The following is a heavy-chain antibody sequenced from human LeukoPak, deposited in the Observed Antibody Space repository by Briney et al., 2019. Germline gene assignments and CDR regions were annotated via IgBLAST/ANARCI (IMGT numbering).Heavy chain of an antibody. J-gene: IGHJ3*02. CDR2: IRYDGSNK. CDR3: AKGPATKIFLAARDAFDI. Sequence: GGSLRLSCAASGFTFSSYGMHWVRQAPGKGLEWVAFIRYDGSNKYYADSVKGRFTISRDNSKNTLYLQMNSLRAEDTAVYYCAKGPATKIFLAARDAFDIWGQGTMVTVSS. CDR1: GFTFSSYG. V-gene: IGHV3-30*02. D-gene: IGHD6-6*01.